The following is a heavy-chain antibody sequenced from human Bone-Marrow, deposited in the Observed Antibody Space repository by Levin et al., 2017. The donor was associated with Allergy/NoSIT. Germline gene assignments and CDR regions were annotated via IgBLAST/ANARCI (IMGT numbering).Heavy chain of an antibody. Sequence: GGSLRLSCEASGFRFTKASMTWVRQAPGKGLEWVGRIKSKTDGETTDYAAAVKGRFIVFRDDSRSTLYLVLNSLKTEDTAVYYCTTDGRVPYAGDYVLDSDLWGQGTLVTVSS. CDR1: GFRFTKAS. CDR3: TTDGRVPYAGDYVLDSDL. J-gene: IGHJ4*02. D-gene: IGHD2-21*01. CDR2: IKSKTDGETT. V-gene: IGHV3-15*01.